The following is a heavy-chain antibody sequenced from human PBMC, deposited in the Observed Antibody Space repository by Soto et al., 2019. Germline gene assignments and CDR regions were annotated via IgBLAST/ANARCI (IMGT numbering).Heavy chain of an antibody. J-gene: IGHJ5*02. Sequence: QVQLVQSGAEVKKPGSSVKVSCKASGGTFSSYAISWVRQAPGQGLEWMGGIIPIFGTATYAQKFQGRVTITADESTSTAYMELSSLRSEDTAVYYCERAPLEYSSSSTWFDPWGQGTMVTVSS. CDR1: GGTFSSYA. CDR3: ERAPLEYSSSSTWFDP. D-gene: IGHD6-6*01. V-gene: IGHV1-69*01. CDR2: IIPIFGTA.